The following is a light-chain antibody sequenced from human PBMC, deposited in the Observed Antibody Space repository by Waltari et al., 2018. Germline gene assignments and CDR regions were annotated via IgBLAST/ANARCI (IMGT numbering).Light chain of an antibody. J-gene: IGLJ3*02. CDR3: ISYSDTNTWV. CDR2: DVS. Sequence: QSALTQPASVSGSPGQSITISCTGTNSAVAIYNYVPWYQQPPGKAPQLMIYDVSKWPSGVSNRFSGSKSGNTASLTISGLQPDDEADYYCISYSDTNTWVFGGGTKVTVL. CDR1: NSAVAIYNY. V-gene: IGLV2-14*03.